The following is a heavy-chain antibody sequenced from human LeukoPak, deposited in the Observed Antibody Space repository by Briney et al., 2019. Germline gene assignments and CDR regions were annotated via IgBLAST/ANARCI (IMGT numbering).Heavy chain of an antibody. Sequence: GGSLRLSCAASGFTVSSNYMSWVRQAPGQGLEWVAVISYDGSNKYYADSVKGRFTISRAYCKNTMYLQINSLRAGDTAVYYCAKDLVRHIVVVTAIHNYFDYWGQGTLVTVSS. D-gene: IGHD2-21*02. J-gene: IGHJ4*02. V-gene: IGHV3-30*18. CDR3: AKDLVRHIVVVTAIHNYFDY. CDR2: ISYDGSNK. CDR1: GFTVSSNY.